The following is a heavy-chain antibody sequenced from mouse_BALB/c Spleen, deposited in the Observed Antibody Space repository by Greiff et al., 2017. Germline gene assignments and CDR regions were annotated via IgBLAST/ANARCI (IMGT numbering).Heavy chain of an antibody. CDR3: ARDGIYYGNYYAMDY. D-gene: IGHD2-1*01. V-gene: IGHV5-4*02. CDR2: ISDGGSYT. CDR1: GFTFCDYY. Sequence: EVHLVESGGGLVKPGGSLKLSCAASGFTFCDYYMYWVRQTPEKRLEWVATISDGGSYTYYPDSVKGRFTISRDNAKNNLYLQMSSLKSEDTAMYYCARDGIYYGNYYAMDYWGQGTSVTVSS. J-gene: IGHJ4*01.